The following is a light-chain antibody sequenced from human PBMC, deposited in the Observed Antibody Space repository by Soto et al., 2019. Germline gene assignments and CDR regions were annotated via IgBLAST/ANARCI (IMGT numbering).Light chain of an antibody. V-gene: IGKV1-9*01. CDR3: QQIKSYPIT. CDR2: AAS. Sequence: IQLTQSPSSLSASVGDRVTISCPASQGISSHLAWYQQKPGKAPKLLIYAASTLQSGVPSRFSGSGSGTEFTLTISSLQPEDFAIYCCQQIKSYPITFGQGTRLEIK. CDR1: QGISSH. J-gene: IGKJ5*01.